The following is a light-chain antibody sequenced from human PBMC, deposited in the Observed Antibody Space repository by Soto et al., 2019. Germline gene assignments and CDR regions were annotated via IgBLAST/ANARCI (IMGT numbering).Light chain of an antibody. CDR1: QNVDND. V-gene: IGKV3-15*01. Sequence: EIVMTQSPATLSVSPGARAPLSCRASQNVDNDLAWYQQTPGQAPRLLIYDVSTRATGVPARFSGSGSGTEFTLTISNLQSEDFAVYYCQQYNKWPPITFGQGTRLEIK. CDR3: QQYNKWPPIT. J-gene: IGKJ5*01. CDR2: DVS.